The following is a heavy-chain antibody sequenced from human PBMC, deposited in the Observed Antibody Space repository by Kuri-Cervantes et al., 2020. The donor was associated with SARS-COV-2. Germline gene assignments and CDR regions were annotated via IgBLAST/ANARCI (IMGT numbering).Heavy chain of an antibody. J-gene: IGHJ4*02. CDR3: ARVAGDPYYFDY. D-gene: IGHD7-27*01. CDR2: ISSSGSTI. Sequence: GGSLRLSCAASGFTFSSYAMSWVRQAPGKGLEWVSYISSSGSTIYYADSVKGRFTISRDNAKNSLYLQMNSLRAEDTAVYYCARVAGDPYYFDYWGQGTLVTVSS. V-gene: IGHV3-48*04. CDR1: GFTFSSYA.